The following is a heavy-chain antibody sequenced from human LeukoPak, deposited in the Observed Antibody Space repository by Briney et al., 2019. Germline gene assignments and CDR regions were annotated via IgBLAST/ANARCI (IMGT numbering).Heavy chain of an antibody. CDR3: ARDAQEQQLVDDAFDI. D-gene: IGHD6-13*01. CDR2: IYYSGST. V-gene: IGHV4-59*12. Sequence: SETLSLTCTVSGGSISSYYWSWVRQPPGKGLEWIGYIYYSGSTSYNPSLNSRVTISLDTSKNHFSLNLSSVTAADTAVYYCARDAQEQQLVDDAFDIWGQGTMVSVSS. CDR1: GGSISSYY. J-gene: IGHJ3*02.